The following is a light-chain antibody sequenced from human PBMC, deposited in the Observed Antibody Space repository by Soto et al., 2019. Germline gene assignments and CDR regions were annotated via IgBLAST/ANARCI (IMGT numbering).Light chain of an antibody. V-gene: IGKV1-12*01. Sequence: DIQMTQSPSSVSASVGDRVTITCRASQGISYWLAWYQQKPGKAPNLLIYDASSLRSGVPSRFSGSGYGTDFTLTSSSLQPEDFAPYYCQQANTFPRTFGPGTKVDIK. CDR1: QGISYW. CDR2: DAS. CDR3: QQANTFPRT. J-gene: IGKJ3*01.